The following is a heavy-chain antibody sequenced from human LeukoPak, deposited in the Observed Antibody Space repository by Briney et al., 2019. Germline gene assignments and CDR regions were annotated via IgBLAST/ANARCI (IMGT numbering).Heavy chain of an antibody. CDR2: IYHSGST. Sequence: KSSETLSLTCTVSGYSISSGYYWGWIRQPPGKGLEWIGSIYHSGSTYYNPSLKSRVTISVDTSKNQFSLKLSSVTAADTAVYYCARDPGSQGIFDYWGQGTLVNVSS. CDR3: ARDPGSQGIFDY. J-gene: IGHJ4*02. D-gene: IGHD3-10*01. CDR1: GYSISSGYY. V-gene: IGHV4-38-2*02.